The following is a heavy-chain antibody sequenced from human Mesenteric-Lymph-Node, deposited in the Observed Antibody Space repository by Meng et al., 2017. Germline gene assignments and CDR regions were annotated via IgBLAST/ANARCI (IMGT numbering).Heavy chain of an antibody. J-gene: IGHJ6*02. CDR3: ARDGSGSYPHYFYGMDV. D-gene: IGHD3-10*01. CDR2: IYYSGRT. CDR1: GYSISSGYY. Sequence: SETLSLTCAVSGYSISSGYYWGWIRQPPGKGLEWIGYIYYSGRTYYNPSLESRLTISVDTSKNQFSLKLTSVTAADTAVYYCARDGSGSYPHYFYGMDVWGQGTTVTVSS. V-gene: IGHV4-31*11.